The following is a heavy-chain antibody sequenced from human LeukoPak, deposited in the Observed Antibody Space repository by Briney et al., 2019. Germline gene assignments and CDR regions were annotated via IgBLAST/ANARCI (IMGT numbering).Heavy chain of an antibody. CDR2: INPSGGST. Sequence: ASVKVSCKASGYTLTSYYMHWVRQAPGQGLEWMGIINPSGGSTSYAQKFQGRVTMTRDMSTSTVYMELSSLRSEDTAVYYCARAMVGWQQLAYYYMDVWGKGTTVTVSS. D-gene: IGHD6-13*01. CDR1: GYTLTSYY. V-gene: IGHV1-46*01. CDR3: ARAMVGWQQLAYYYMDV. J-gene: IGHJ6*03.